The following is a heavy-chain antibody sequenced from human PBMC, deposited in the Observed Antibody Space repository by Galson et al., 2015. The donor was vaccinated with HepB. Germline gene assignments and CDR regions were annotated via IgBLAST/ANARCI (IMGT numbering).Heavy chain of an antibody. V-gene: IGHV3-30*04. CDR1: GFTFSSYA. D-gene: IGHD2-15*01. Sequence: SLRLSCAASGFTFSSYAMHWVRQAPGKGLEWVAVISYDGSNKYYADSVKGRFTISRDNSKNTLYLQMNSLRAEDTAVYYCATDIVVVVAATPTASSDYWGQGTLVTVSS. CDR2: ISYDGSNK. J-gene: IGHJ4*02. CDR3: ATDIVVVVAATPTASSDY.